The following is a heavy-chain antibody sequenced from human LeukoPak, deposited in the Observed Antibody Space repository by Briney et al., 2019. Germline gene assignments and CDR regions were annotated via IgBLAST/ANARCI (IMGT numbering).Heavy chain of an antibody. D-gene: IGHD2-21*02. V-gene: IGHV4-34*01. J-gene: IGHJ5*02. Sequence: PSETLSLTCAVHGGSFSGYYWSWIRQPPGKGLEWIGEINQSGETNYNPSLMSRVTILEDTSKNQFSLMLTSVTAADTAVYYCARGARGDTPHNWFDPWGQGTLVTVSS. CDR2: INQSGET. CDR3: ARGARGDTPHNWFDP. CDR1: GGSFSGYY.